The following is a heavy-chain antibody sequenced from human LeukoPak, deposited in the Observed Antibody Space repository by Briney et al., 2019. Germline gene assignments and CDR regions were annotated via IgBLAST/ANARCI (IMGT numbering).Heavy chain of an antibody. CDR2: IYYSGST. J-gene: IGHJ4*02. CDR3: ATAAVTSLTAGDY. Sequence: PSQTLSLTCTVSGGSIGSGDYYWSWIRQPPGKGLEWIGYIYYSGSTYYNPSLKSRVTISVDTSKNQFSLKLSSVTAADTAVYYCATAAVTSLTAGDYWGQGTLVTVSS. CDR1: GGSIGSGDYY. V-gene: IGHV4-30-4*08. D-gene: IGHD4-17*01.